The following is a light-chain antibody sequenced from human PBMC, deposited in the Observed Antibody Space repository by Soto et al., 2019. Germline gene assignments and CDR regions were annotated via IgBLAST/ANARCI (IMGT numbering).Light chain of an antibody. CDR2: GNN. CDR3: ATWDDSLHGVV. V-gene: IGLV1-44*01. J-gene: IGLJ2*01. Sequence: QSVLTQPPSASGTPGQRVNISCSGSSSNIGSNTVNWYQKFPGTAPKLLIYGNNQWPSGVPDRFSGSKSGTSASLAISGLQSEDEADYYCATWDDSLHGVVFGGGTKLTVL. CDR1: SSNIGSNT.